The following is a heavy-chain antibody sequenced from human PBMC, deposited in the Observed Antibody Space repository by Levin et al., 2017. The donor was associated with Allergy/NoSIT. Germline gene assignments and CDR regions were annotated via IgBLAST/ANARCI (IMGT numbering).Heavy chain of an antibody. D-gene: IGHD3-22*01. Sequence: PGGSLRLSCAASGFTFSDYAMHWVRQAPGKGREWVPAISYDGTREFYADSVKGRFTISRDNSKNTLFLKMNNLRVEETALYYCARDVRYFDSSGSRLDYWGQGTLVTVSS. CDR2: ISYDGTRE. J-gene: IGHJ4*02. V-gene: IGHV3-30*04. CDR3: ARDVRYFDSSGSRLDY. CDR1: GFTFSDYA.